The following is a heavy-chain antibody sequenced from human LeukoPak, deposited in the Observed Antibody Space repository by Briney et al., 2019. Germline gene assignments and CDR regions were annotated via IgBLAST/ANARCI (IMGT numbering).Heavy chain of an antibody. CDR1: GFTFSSYG. CDR3: ARKQPDIVVVPAAWAFDI. Sequence: GVLRLSCAASGFTFSSYGMHWVRQAPGKGLEWVAFIRYDGSNKYYADSVKGRFTISRDNSKNTLYLQMNSLRAEDTAVYYCARKQPDIVVVPAAWAFDIWGQGTMVTVSS. CDR2: IRYDGSNK. V-gene: IGHV3-30*02. J-gene: IGHJ3*02. D-gene: IGHD2-2*01.